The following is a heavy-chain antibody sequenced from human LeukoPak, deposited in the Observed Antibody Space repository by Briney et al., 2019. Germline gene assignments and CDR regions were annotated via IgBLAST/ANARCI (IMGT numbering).Heavy chain of an antibody. CDR3: AKDGGYCSGGSCYGDNNWFDP. Sequence: GGSLRLSCAASGFTFSSYAMSWVRQAPGEGLEWVSAISGSGGSTYYADSVKGRFTISRDNSKNTLYLQMNSLRAEDTAVYYCAKDGGYCSGGSCYGDNNWFDPWGQGTLVTVSS. J-gene: IGHJ5*02. CDR1: GFTFSSYA. CDR2: ISGSGGST. D-gene: IGHD2-15*01. V-gene: IGHV3-23*01.